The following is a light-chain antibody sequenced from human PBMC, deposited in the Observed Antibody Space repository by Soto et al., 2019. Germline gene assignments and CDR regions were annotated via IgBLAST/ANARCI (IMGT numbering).Light chain of an antibody. V-gene: IGKV1-5*01. Sequence: DIQMTQSPSTLSASVGDRVTITCRASQSISSWLAWYQQKPGKAPKLLIYDASSLESEVPSRFSGSGSGTEFTLTISILQPDDFATYYCQQYNSYPWTFGQGTKVEIK. CDR3: QQYNSYPWT. CDR1: QSISSW. J-gene: IGKJ1*01. CDR2: DAS.